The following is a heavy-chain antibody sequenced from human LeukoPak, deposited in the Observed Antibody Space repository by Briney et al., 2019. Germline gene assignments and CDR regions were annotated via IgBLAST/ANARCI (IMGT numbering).Heavy chain of an antibody. D-gene: IGHD3-10*01. J-gene: IGHJ4*02. CDR1: GFTFSSYG. CDR3: AKDRGFDY. Sequence: GGSLRLSCAASGFTFSSYGMHWVRQAPGKGLEWVAFIRYDGSNKYYADSVKGRFTISRDNSKNTLYLQMNSLRAEDTAVYYCAKDRGFDYWGRGTLVTVSS. CDR2: IRYDGSNK. V-gene: IGHV3-30*02.